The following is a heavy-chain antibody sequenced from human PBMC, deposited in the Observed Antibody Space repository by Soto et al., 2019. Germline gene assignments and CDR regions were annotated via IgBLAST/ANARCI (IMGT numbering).Heavy chain of an antibody. CDR1: GYTFTSYY. J-gene: IGHJ6*02. CDR3: ARAGAYYDILTGYYKAPYYYGMDV. CDR2: INPSGGST. V-gene: IGHV1-46*01. Sequence: ASVKVSCKASGYTFTSYYMHWVRQAPGQGLEWMGIINPSGGSTSYAQKFQGRVTMTRDTSTSTVYMELSSLRSEDTAMYYCARAGAYYDILTGYYKAPYYYGMDVWGQGTTVTVSS. D-gene: IGHD3-9*01.